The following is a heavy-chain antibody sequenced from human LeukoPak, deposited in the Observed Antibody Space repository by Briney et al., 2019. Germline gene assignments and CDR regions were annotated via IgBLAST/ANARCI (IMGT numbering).Heavy chain of an antibody. CDR2: ISSSSSYI. CDR1: GFTFSSYS. V-gene: IGHV3-21*01. J-gene: IGHJ4*02. D-gene: IGHD6-13*01. CDR3: ASRAYIAAAGPVDY. Sequence: GGSRRLSCAASGFTFSSYSMNWVRQAPGKGLEWVSSISSSSSYIYYADSVKGRFTISRDNAKNSLYLQMNSLRAEDTAVYYCASRAYIAAAGPVDYWGQGTLVTVSS.